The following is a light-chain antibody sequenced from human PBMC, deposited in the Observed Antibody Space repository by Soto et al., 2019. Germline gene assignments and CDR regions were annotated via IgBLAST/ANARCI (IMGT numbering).Light chain of an antibody. CDR2: EGS. J-gene: IGLJ2*01. V-gene: IGLV2-23*01. CDR1: SSDVGSYNV. CDR3: CSYAGSSPSVV. Sequence: QSVLTQPASVSGSPGQSITISCTGTSSDVGSYNVVSWYQQHPGKAPKLMIYEGSKRPSGVSDRISGSKSGNTASLTISGLQAEDEAEYYCCSYAGSSPSVVFGGGTQLTVL.